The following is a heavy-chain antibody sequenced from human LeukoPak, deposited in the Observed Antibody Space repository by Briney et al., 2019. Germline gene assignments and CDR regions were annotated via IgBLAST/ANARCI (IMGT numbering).Heavy chain of an antibody. V-gene: IGHV4-59*01. Sequence: SETLSLTCTVSGGSISSYYWSWIRQPPGKGLEWIGYIDYSGSTNYNPSLKSRVTISVDTSKNQFSLKLSSVTAADTAVYYCARLLGPASFYNWSDPWGQGTLVTVSS. D-gene: IGHD7-27*01. CDR3: ARLLGPASFYNWSDP. J-gene: IGHJ5*02. CDR1: GGSISSYY. CDR2: IDYSGST.